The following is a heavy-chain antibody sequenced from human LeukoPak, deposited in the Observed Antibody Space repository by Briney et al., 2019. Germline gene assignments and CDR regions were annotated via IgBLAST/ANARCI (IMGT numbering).Heavy chain of an antibody. J-gene: IGHJ5*02. D-gene: IGHD6-13*01. CDR1: GGSISSSSYY. Sequence: SETLSLTCTVSGGSISSSSYYWGWIRQPPGKGLEWIGSIYYSGSTYYNPSLKSRVTISVDTSKNQFSLKLSSVTAADTAVYYCARKVSSSSWTPHGWFDPWGQGALVTVSS. CDR2: IYYSGST. V-gene: IGHV4-39*07. CDR3: ARKVSSSSWTPHGWFDP.